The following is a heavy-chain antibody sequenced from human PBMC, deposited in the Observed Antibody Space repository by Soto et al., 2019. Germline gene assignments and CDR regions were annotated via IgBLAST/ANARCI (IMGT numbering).Heavy chain of an antibody. CDR3: AKSGVWFGSNWFDP. D-gene: IGHD3-10*01. CDR1: GFTFSSYA. V-gene: IGHV3-23*01. J-gene: IGHJ5*02. Sequence: EVQLLESGGGLVQPGGSLRLSCAASGFTFSSYALSWVRQAPGKGLEWVSAISGSGGSTYYADSVKGRFTISRYNSKKTLYLQMNSLRAEDTAVYYCAKSGVWFGSNWFDPWGHGTLVTVSS. CDR2: ISGSGGST.